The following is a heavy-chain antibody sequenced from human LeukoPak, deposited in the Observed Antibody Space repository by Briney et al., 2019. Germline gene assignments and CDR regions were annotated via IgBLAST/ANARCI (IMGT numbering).Heavy chain of an antibody. CDR3: ARGRKPDYYYYYYMDV. J-gene: IGHJ6*03. CDR2: MNPNSGNT. Sequence: GASVKVSCKASGYTFTSYDINWVRQATGQGLEWMGWMNPNSGNTGYAQKFQGRVTITRNTSISTAYMELSSLRSEDTAVYYCARGRKPDYYYYYYMDVWGKGTTVTVSS. CDR1: GYTFTSYD. V-gene: IGHV1-8*03.